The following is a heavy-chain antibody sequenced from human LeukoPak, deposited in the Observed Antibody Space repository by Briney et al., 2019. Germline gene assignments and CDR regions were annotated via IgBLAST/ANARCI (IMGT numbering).Heavy chain of an antibody. J-gene: IGHJ5*02. D-gene: IGHD3-3*01. V-gene: IGHV3-21*01. Sequence: GGSLRLSCAASGFTFSSYSMNWVRQAPGKGLEWVSSISSSSSYIYYADSVKGRFTISRDNAKNSLYLQMNSLRAEDTAVYYCARVGYYDFWSGYLWFDPWGQGTLATVSS. CDR1: GFTFSSYS. CDR2: ISSSSSYI. CDR3: ARVGYYDFWSGYLWFDP.